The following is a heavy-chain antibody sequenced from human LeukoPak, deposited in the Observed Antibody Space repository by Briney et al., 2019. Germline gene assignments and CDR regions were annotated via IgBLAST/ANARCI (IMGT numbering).Heavy chain of an antibody. Sequence: SETLSLTCIVSGGSISIYDWSWIRHPPGKGREWIGYISYTGSTNYNPSLKSLVTMSGDTPKNQFSLKLSSVTAADTAVYYCVRVGGSPIGALDIWGQGTMVTVSS. J-gene: IGHJ3*02. CDR3: VRVGGSPIGALDI. D-gene: IGHD1-14*01. CDR1: GGSISIYD. V-gene: IGHV4-59*01. CDR2: ISYTGST.